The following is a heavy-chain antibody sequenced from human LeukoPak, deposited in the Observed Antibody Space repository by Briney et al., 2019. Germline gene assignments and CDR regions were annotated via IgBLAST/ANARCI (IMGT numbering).Heavy chain of an antibody. Sequence: WGSLSLSCAASGFTFSTYGMHWVRQAPGKGLEWVAVIWYDGSNKYYADSVKGRFTISRDNSKNTLYLQMNSLRAEDTAVYYCAREIGGYCSGGTCYSPYNYGMDVWGQRNTFTVSS. D-gene: IGHD2-15*01. CDR1: GFTFSTYG. CDR3: AREIGGYCSGGTCYSPYNYGMDV. V-gene: IGHV3-33*01. CDR2: IWYDGSNK. J-gene: IGHJ6*02.